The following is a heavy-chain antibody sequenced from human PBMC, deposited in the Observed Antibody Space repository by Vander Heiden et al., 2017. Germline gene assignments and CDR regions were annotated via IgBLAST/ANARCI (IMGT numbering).Heavy chain of an antibody. Sequence: EVQLVQSGGGLVQPGGSLRLSCAASGFTFSSYDMHWVRQATGKGLEWVSAIGTAGDTYYPGSVKGRFTISRENAKNSLYLQMNSLRAGDTAVYYCAREAYSYGYYGMDVWGQGTTVTVSS. V-gene: IGHV3-13*01. CDR2: IGTAGDT. J-gene: IGHJ6*02. D-gene: IGHD5-18*01. CDR1: GFTFSSYD. CDR3: AREAYSYGYYGMDV.